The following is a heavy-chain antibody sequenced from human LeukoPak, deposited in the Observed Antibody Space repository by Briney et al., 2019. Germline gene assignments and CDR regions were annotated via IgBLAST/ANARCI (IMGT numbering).Heavy chain of an antibody. Sequence: TSETLSLTCTVSGGSISSGSYYWSWIRQPAGKGLEWIGRFYTSGSTNYNPSLKSRVTISVDTSKNQFSLKLTSVTAADTAIYYCTRGWIQLSESWGQGTLVAVSS. CDR3: TRGWIQLSES. CDR2: FYTSGST. J-gene: IGHJ4*02. V-gene: IGHV4-61*02. CDR1: GGSISSGSYY. D-gene: IGHD5-24*01.